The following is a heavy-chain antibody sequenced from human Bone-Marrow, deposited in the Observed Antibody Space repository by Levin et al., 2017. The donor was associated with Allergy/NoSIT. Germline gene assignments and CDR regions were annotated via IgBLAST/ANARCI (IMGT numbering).Heavy chain of an antibody. V-gene: IGHV4-39*07. CDR2: INHSGST. D-gene: IGHD3-9*01. Sequence: SQTLSLTCTVSGYSIRGTTYYWGWIRQPPGKGLEWIGSINHSGSTYYNPSLKSRVTISVDTSKNQFSLKLSSVTAADTAVYYCARAGRYDYWGQGTLVTVSS. CDR3: ARAGRYDY. CDR1: GYSIRGTTYY. J-gene: IGHJ4*02.